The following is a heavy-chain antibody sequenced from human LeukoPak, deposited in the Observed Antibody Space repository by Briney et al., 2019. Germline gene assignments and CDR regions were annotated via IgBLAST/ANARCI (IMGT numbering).Heavy chain of an antibody. CDR1: GYSISGGYY. D-gene: IGHD3-22*01. V-gene: IGHV4-38-2*02. CDR2: IFHSGSI. J-gene: IGHJ3*01. CDR3: ARMGVSYYYDSSTYHPTAFDV. Sequence: PSETLSLTCTVSGYSISGGYYWGWIRQSPGKGLEWIATIFHSGSIYYNPSLKSRVTLSVDTSKNQLSLKLNSVTAADTAVYYCARMGVSYYYDSSTYHPTAFDVWGQGTMVTVSS.